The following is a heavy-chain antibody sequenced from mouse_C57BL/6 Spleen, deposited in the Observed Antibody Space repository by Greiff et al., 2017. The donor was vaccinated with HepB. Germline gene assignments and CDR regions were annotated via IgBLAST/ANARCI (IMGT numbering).Heavy chain of an antibody. D-gene: IGHD1-1*02. CDR2: IYPRSGNT. Sequence: VQLQESGAELARPGASVKLSCKASGYTFTSYGISWVKQRTGQGLEWIGEIYPRSGNTYYNEKFKGKATLTADKSSRTAYMELRSLTSEDSAVYVWARLGGNYAMDYWGQGTSVTVSS. J-gene: IGHJ4*01. CDR1: GYTFTSYG. CDR3: ARLGGNYAMDY. V-gene: IGHV1-81*01.